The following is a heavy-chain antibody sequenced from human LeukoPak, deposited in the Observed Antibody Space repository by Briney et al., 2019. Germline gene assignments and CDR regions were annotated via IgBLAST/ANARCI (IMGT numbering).Heavy chain of an antibody. CDR2: INSRGRTT. V-gene: IGHV3-48*03. CDR3: AKDPGGSEQDYYYYMDV. CDR1: GFTFSDYE. D-gene: IGHD3-10*01. Sequence: GGSLRLSCAASGFTFSDYEMTWVRQAPGKGLEWISYINSRGRTTSYADSVKGRFTISRDNAKNSLSLQMNSLRAEDTAVYYCAKDPGGSEQDYYYYMDVWGKGTTVTISS. J-gene: IGHJ6*03.